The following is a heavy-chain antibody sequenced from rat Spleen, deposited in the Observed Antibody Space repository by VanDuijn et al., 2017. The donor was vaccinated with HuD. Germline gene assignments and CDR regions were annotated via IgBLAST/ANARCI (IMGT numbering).Heavy chain of an antibody. V-gene: IGHV2-41*01. CDR3: ARDENGYLYAWFTY. Sequence: QVPLKESGPGLVQPSQTLSLTCTVSGFSLISYHVSWVRPPPGKGLEWMGVIWNVGGTRINPSLKSRLTITRDTSRSQVFLKMNSLQTEDTATYYCARDENGYLYAWFTYWGQGTLVTVSS. CDR1: GFSLISYH. J-gene: IGHJ3*01. CDR2: IWNVGGT. D-gene: IGHD1-4*01.